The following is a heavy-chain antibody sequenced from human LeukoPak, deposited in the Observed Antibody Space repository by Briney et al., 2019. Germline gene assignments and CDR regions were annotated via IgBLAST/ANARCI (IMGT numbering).Heavy chain of an antibody. CDR1: GYFFTSYW. CDR3: ARRYYGAGSYQGYMDV. CDR2: IYPGDSDT. V-gene: IGHV5-51*01. J-gene: IGHJ6*03. D-gene: IGHD3-10*01. Sequence: GESLKISCKASGYFFTSYWIGWVRQMPGKGLVWMGIIYPGDSDTRYSPSFQGQVTISVDKAITTAYLQWSSLRASDTAMYYCARRYYGAGSYQGYMDVWGKGTMVTVSS.